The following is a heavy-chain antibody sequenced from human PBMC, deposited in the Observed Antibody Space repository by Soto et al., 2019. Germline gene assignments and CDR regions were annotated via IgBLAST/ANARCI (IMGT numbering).Heavy chain of an antibody. CDR1: GGTFSSDA. CDR2: FIPMFNRP. V-gene: IGHV1-69*01. D-gene: IGHD2-21*01. CDR3: ARSQFHIVSNYYYALDV. Sequence: QVQLVQSGAEVNKPGSSVKVSCKASGGTFSSDAISWVRQAPGQGLEWMGGFIPMFNRPHSARKFQGRVTIPADESTSTAYMDLSSLRSEDTAVYYCARSQFHIVSNYYYALDVWGQGTTVTVSS. J-gene: IGHJ6*02.